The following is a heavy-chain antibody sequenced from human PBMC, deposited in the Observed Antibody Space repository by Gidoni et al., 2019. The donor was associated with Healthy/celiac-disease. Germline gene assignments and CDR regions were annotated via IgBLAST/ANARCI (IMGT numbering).Heavy chain of an antibody. CDR3: TRDRGSGWSFDY. V-gene: IGHV3-49*04. CDR1: GFTFGDYA. CDR2: IRSKAYGGTT. D-gene: IGHD6-19*01. J-gene: IGHJ4*02. Sequence: EVQLVESGGGLVQPGRSLRLSCTASGFTFGDYAMSWVRQAPGKGLEWVGFIRSKAYGGTTEYAASVKGRFTISRDDSKSIAYLQMNSLKTEDTAVYYCTRDRGSGWSFDYWGQGTLVTVSS.